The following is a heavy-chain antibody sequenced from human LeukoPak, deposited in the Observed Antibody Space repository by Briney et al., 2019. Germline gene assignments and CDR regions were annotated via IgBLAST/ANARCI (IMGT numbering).Heavy chain of an antibody. Sequence: ASVKVSCKASGYTFTSYDINWVRQATGQGLERMGWMNPNSGNTGYAQKFQGRVTMTRNTSISTAYMELSSLRSEDTAVYYCARGYCSSTSCYYNWFDPWGQGTLVTVSS. CDR3: ARGYCSSTSCYYNWFDP. J-gene: IGHJ5*02. V-gene: IGHV1-8*01. D-gene: IGHD2-2*01. CDR1: GYTFTSYD. CDR2: MNPNSGNT.